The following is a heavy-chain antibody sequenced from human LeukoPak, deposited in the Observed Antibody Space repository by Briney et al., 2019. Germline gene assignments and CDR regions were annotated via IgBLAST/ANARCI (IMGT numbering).Heavy chain of an antibody. J-gene: IGHJ4*02. CDR3: ARGGYYYDSSGYSHLPDY. CDR2: IIPIVGTT. V-gene: IGHV1-69*13. CDR1: GGTFSSYA. Sequence: GASVKVSCKASGGTFSSYAFSWVRQAPGQGLEWMGGIIPIVGTTNYAQMFQGRVTITADESTSTAYMELGSLRSEDTAVYYCARGGYYYDSSGYSHLPDYWGQGTLVTVSA. D-gene: IGHD3-22*01.